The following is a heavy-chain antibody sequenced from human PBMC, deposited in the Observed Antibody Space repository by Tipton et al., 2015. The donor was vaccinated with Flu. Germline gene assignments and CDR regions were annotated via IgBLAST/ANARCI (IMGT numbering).Heavy chain of an antibody. CDR2: IDANGDNT. CDR1: GFTFRNYA. J-gene: IGHJ4*02. D-gene: IGHD4-23*01. CDR3: ARAYVPGTTVANFDF. Sequence: VQLVQSGGGLVQRGGSLRLSCAASGFTFRNYAMHWVRQAPGKGLEYVSGIDANGDNTYYTNSVKGRFTISRDNSKNTLYLQLGSLRPEDRAVYYCARAYVPGTTVANFDFWGQGALVSVSS. V-gene: IGHV3-64*01.